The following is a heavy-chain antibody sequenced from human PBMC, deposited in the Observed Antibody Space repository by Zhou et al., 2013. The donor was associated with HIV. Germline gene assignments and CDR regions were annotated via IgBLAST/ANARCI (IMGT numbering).Heavy chain of an antibody. J-gene: IGHJ6*03. D-gene: IGHD6-25*01. CDR1: DYTLTAFG. CDR2: ISSFRGHT. CDR3: ARALSATWIGGGFFYMDV. V-gene: IGHV1-18*01. Sequence: QVQLVQSGTEVKRPGASVKVSCKASDYTLTAFGISWVRQAPGQGLEWLGWISSFRGHTNYAQKLQGRISLTTDTSTNTAYMELRSLRSDDTAVYYCARALSATWIGGGFFYMDVWGKGTTVTVS.